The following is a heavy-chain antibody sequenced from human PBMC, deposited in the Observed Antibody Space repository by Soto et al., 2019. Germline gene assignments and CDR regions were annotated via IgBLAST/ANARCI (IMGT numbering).Heavy chain of an antibody. D-gene: IGHD2-2*01. J-gene: IGHJ5*02. V-gene: IGHV4-4*02. CDR2: IYHSGST. CDR3: VRTFPPAPRVVLSHNWFVP. Sequence: SETLSLTCAVSGGSISSSNWWSWVRQPPGKGLEWIGEIYHSGSTYYNPSLKSRVTISVDRSKNQFSLKLNSVTAADTAVYYCVRTFPPAPRVVLSHNWFVPWGPGTLVTVSS. CDR1: GGSISSSNW.